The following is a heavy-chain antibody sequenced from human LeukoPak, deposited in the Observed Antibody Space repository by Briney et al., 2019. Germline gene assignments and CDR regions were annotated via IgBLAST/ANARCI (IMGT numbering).Heavy chain of an antibody. CDR2: INSDGSST. CDR3: ARANYYGSGRAAFDI. J-gene: IGHJ3*02. D-gene: IGHD3-10*01. Sequence: GGSLRLSCAASGFTFSSYWTHWVRHAPGKGLVWVSRINSDGSSTSYADSVKGRFTISRDNAKNTLYLQMNSLRAEDTAVYYCARANYYGSGRAAFDIWGQGTMVTVSS. CDR1: GFTFSSYW. V-gene: IGHV3-74*01.